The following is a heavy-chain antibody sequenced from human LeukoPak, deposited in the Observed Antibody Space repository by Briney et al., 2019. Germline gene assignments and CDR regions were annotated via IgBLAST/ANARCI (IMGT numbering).Heavy chain of an antibody. CDR1: GYTFTGYY. D-gene: IGHD6-19*01. Sequence: GASVKVSCKASGYTFTGYYMHWVRQAPGQGLEWMGRINPNSGGTNYAQKFQGRVTMTRDTSISTAYMELSRLRSDDTAVYYCARDPYRIAVAGTDWFDPWGQGTLVTVSS. V-gene: IGHV1-2*06. CDR3: ARDPYRIAVAGTDWFDP. CDR2: INPNSGGT. J-gene: IGHJ5*02.